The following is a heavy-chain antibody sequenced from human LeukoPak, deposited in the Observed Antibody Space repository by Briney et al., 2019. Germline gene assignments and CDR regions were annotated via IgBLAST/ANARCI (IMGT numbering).Heavy chain of an antibody. J-gene: IGHJ2*01. Sequence: SVTVSFTASGGTFSSYAISWVRQAPGQGLEWMGGIIPIFGTANYAQKFQGRVTITTDESTSTAYMELSSLRSEDTAVYYCARGGQQLVRLWYFDLWGRGTLVTVSS. CDR1: GGTFSSYA. V-gene: IGHV1-69*05. D-gene: IGHD6-13*01. CDR3: ARGGQQLVRLWYFDL. CDR2: IIPIFGTA.